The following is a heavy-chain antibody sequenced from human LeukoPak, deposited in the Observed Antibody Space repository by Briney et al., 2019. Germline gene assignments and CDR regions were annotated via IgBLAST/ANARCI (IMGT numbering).Heavy chain of an antibody. V-gene: IGHV1-69*01. CDR1: GGTFSSYA. D-gene: IGHD3-22*01. Sequence: GSSVKVSCKASGGTFSSYAISWVRQAPGQGLEWMGGIIPIFGTANYAQKFQGRVTITADESTSTAYMELRSLRSDDTAVYYCARITKYYYDSSGPKGAFDIWGQGTMVTVSS. CDR2: IIPIFGTA. J-gene: IGHJ3*02. CDR3: ARITKYYYDSSGPKGAFDI.